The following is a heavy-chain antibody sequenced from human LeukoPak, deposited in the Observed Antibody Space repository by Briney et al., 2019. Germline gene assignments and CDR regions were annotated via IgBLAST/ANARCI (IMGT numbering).Heavy chain of an antibody. CDR2: ISYDGSNK. CDR1: GFTFSSYG. V-gene: IGHV3-30*03. Sequence: GRSLRLSCAASGFTFSSYGMHWVRQAPGKGLEWVAVISYDGSNKYYADSVKGRFTISRDNSKNTLYLQMNSLRAEDTAVYYCARDRASYDFWSGFLDYWGQGTLVTVSS. J-gene: IGHJ4*02. D-gene: IGHD3-3*01. CDR3: ARDRASYDFWSGFLDY.